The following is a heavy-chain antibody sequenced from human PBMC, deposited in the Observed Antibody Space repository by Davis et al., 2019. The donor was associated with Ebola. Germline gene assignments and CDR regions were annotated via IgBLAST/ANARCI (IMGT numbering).Heavy chain of an antibody. D-gene: IGHD2-2*01. CDR3: ATQLSYQLLWAGWFDP. CDR1: GGSISSTTYY. Sequence: MPSETLSLTCTVSGGSISSTTYYWGWIRQPPGKGLEWIGSIYYSGSTYYNPSLKSRVTISVDTSKNQFSLKLSSVTAADTAVYYCATQLSYQLLWAGWFDPWGQGTLVTVSS. V-gene: IGHV4-39*01. J-gene: IGHJ5*02. CDR2: IYYSGST.